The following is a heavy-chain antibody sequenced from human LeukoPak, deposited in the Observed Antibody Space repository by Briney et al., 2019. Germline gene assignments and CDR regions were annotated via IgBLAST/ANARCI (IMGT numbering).Heavy chain of an antibody. Sequence: VASVKVSCKASGYTFTSYGISWVRQAPGQGLEWMGWISAYNGNTNYAQKLQGRVTVTTDTSTTTAYMELRGLTSDDTAVYYCAREAGGATEFDYWGQGTLVTVSS. V-gene: IGHV1-18*01. J-gene: IGHJ4*02. CDR2: ISAYNGNT. D-gene: IGHD1-26*01. CDR3: AREAGGATEFDY. CDR1: GYTFTSYG.